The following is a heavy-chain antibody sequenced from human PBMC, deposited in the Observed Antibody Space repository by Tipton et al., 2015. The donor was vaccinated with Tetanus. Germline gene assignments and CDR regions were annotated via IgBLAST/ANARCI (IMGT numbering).Heavy chain of an antibody. J-gene: IGHJ2*01. CDR1: GYSFTSYW. CDR3: ARHNGDPIRGWYFDL. V-gene: IGHV5-51*01. D-gene: IGHD4-17*01. CDR2: IYPGDSDT. Sequence: VQLVQSGAEVKKPGESLKISCKGSGYSFTSYWIGWVRQMPGKGLEWMGIIYPGDSDTRYSPSFQGQVTISADKSISTAYLQWSGLKASDTAMYYCARHNGDPIRGWYFDLWGRGTLVTVSS.